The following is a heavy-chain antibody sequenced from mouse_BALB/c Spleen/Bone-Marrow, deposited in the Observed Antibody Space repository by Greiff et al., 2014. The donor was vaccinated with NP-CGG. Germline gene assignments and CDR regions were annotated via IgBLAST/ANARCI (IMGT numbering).Heavy chain of an antibody. CDR1: GFSLTDYG. Sequence: VQLQESGPGLVAPSQSLSITCTVSGFSLTDYGVSWIRQPPGKGLEWLGVIWGGGITFYNSTLKSRLSISKDNSKSQVFLKMNSLQTYDTAMYYCAKHDTTVVLDYWGQGTTLTVSS. CDR3: AKHDTTVVLDY. D-gene: IGHD1-1*01. CDR2: IWGGGIT. J-gene: IGHJ2*01. V-gene: IGHV2-6-5*01.